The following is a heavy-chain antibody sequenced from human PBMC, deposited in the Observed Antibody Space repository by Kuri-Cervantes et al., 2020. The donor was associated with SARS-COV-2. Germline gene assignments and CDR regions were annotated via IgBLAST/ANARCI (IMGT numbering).Heavy chain of an antibody. Sequence: GGSLRLSCAASGFTFSSYSMNWVRQAPGKGLEWVSSISSSSSYIYYADSVKGRFTISRDNAKNSLYLQMNSLRAEDTAVYYCARVPSSSGFFGYWGQGTLVTVSS. V-gene: IGHV3-21*01. CDR1: GFTFSSYS. D-gene: IGHD6-6*01. CDR3: ARVPSSSGFFGY. CDR2: ISSSSSYI. J-gene: IGHJ4*02.